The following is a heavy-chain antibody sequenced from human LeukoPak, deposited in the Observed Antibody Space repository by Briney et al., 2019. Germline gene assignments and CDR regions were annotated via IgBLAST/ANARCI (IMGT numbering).Heavy chain of an antibody. CDR2: IGGRDGST. CDR1: GFAFSNYA. V-gene: IGHV3-23*01. J-gene: IGHJ4*02. D-gene: IGHD3-10*01. Sequence: PGGSLRLSCAASGFAFSNYAMNWVRQAPGKGLEWVSAIGGRDGSTYYADSVKGRFTISRDNSKNTLYVQMNSLRAEDTAVYYCAKGHYYGSGSLDYWGQGTLVTVSS. CDR3: AKGHYYGSGSLDY.